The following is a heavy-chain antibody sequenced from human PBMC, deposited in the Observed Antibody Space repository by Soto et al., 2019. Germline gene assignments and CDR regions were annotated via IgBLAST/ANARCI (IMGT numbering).Heavy chain of an antibody. V-gene: IGHV1-18*01. CDR2: ISAYNGNT. D-gene: IGHD2-2*01. CDR3: ARDSPAPPRFLQYCSSTSCYEYSSDY. J-gene: IGHJ4*02. CDR1: GYTFTSYG. Sequence: ASVKVSCKASGYTFTSYGISWVRQAPGQGLEWMGWISAYNGNTNYAQKLQGRVTMTTDTSTSTAYMELRSLRSDDTAVYYCARDSPAPPRFLQYCSSTSCYEYSSDYWGQGTLVNLSS.